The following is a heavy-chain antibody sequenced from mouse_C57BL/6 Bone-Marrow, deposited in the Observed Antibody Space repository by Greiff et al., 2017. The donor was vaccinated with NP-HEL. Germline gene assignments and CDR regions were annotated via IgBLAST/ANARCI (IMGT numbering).Heavy chain of an antibody. CDR1: GYTFTSYW. V-gene: IGHV1-69*01. CDR3: AREGLGGACDV. J-gene: IGHJ2*01. D-gene: IGHD4-1*01. CDR2: IDPSDSYT. Sequence: QVQLQQPGAELVMPGASVKLSCKASGYTFTSYWMHWVKQRPGQGLEWIGEIDPSDSYTNYNQKFKGKSTLTVDKSSSTAYMQLSSLTSEDSAVYYCAREGLGGACDVWGRGTTLTVSS.